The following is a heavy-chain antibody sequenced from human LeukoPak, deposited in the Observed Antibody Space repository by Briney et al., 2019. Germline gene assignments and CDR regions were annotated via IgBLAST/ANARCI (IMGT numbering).Heavy chain of an antibody. Sequence: TGGSLRLSCTGSGFTFGDYGMSWVRQAPGKGLEWVSYISSSSSYTNYADSVKGRFTISRDNAKNSLYLQMNSLRAEDTAVYYCAREYGDSVYWGQGTLVTVSS. D-gene: IGHD4-17*01. CDR2: ISSSSSYT. V-gene: IGHV3-11*06. CDR1: GFTFGDYG. CDR3: AREYGDSVY. J-gene: IGHJ4*02.